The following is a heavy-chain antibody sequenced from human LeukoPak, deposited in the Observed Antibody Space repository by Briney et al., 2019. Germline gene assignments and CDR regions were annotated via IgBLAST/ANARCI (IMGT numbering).Heavy chain of an antibody. CDR3: ARDRAQEYYDYVWGSYSYWFDP. V-gene: IGHV4-39*07. Sequence: PSETLSLTCTVSGGSISSSSYYWGWIRQPPGKGLEWIGSIYYSGSTYYNPSLKSRVTISVDTSKNQFSLKLSSVTAADTAVYYCARDRAQEYYDYVWGSYSYWFDPWGQGTLVTVSS. CDR2: IYYSGST. D-gene: IGHD3-16*01. CDR1: GGSISSSSYY. J-gene: IGHJ5*02.